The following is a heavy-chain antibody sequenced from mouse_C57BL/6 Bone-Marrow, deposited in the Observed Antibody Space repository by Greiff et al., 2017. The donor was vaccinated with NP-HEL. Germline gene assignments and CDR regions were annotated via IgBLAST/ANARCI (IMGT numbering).Heavy chain of an antibody. V-gene: IGHV10-1*01. D-gene: IGHD1-1*01. CDR2: IRSKSNNYET. Sequence: EVKVVESGGGLVQPKGSLKLSCAASGFSFNTYAMNWVRQAPGKGLEWVARIRSKSNNYETYYADSVKDRFTISRDDSESMLYLQMNNLKTDDTAMDDCVRHIHYGSSYWYFDVWGTGTTVTVSS. CDR1: GFSFNTYA. J-gene: IGHJ1*03. CDR3: VRHIHYGSSYWYFDV.